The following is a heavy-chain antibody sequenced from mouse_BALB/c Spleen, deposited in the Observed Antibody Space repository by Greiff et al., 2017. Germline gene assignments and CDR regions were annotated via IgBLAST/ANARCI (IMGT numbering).Heavy chain of an antibody. J-gene: IGHJ4*01. CDR2: ISSGGST. Sequence: EVQGVESGGGLVKPGGSLKLSCAASGFTFSSYAMSWVRQTPEKRLEWVASISSGGSTYYPDSVKGRFTISRDNARNILYLQMSSLRSEDTAMYYCARRYAMDYWGQGTSVTVSS. CDR1: GFTFSSYA. V-gene: IGHV5-6-5*01. CDR3: ARRYAMDY.